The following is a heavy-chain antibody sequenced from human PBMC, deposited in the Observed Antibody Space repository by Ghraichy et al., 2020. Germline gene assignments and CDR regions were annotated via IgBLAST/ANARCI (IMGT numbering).Heavy chain of an antibody. D-gene: IGHD3-3*01. CDR1: GYTFTSYD. Sequence: ASVKVSCKASGYTFTSYDINWVRQATGQGLEWMGWMNPNSGNTGYAQKFQGRVTMTRNTSISTAYMELSSLRSEDTAVYYCARGSYAYYDFWSGPTYNWFDPWGQGTLVTVSS. V-gene: IGHV1-8*01. J-gene: IGHJ5*02. CDR2: MNPNSGNT. CDR3: ARGSYAYYDFWSGPTYNWFDP.